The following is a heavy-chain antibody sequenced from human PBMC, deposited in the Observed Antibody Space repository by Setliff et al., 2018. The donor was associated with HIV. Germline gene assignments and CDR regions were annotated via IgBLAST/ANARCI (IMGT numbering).Heavy chain of an antibody. CDR3: ARQERYCTSAACYRYFNY. Sequence: SETLSLTCTVSGGSISTYYWTWIRQPPGKGLEWIGYIYTSGSTSYNPSLKSRLTISLDTSKNQFSLKLSSVTAADTAVYHCARQERYCTSAACYRYFNYWGQGTLVTVSS. CDR1: GGSISTYY. CDR2: IYTSGST. D-gene: IGHD2-2*02. V-gene: IGHV4-4*09. J-gene: IGHJ4*02.